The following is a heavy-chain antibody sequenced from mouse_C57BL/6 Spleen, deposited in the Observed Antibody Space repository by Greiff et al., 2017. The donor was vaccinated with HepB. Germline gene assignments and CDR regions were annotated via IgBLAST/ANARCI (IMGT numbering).Heavy chain of an antibody. CDR3: ARRGHWYFEV. V-gene: IGHV1-61*01. J-gene: IGHJ1*03. CDR1: GYTFTSYW. CDR2: IYPSDSET. Sequence: QVQLQQPGAELVRPGSSVKLSCKASGYTFTSYWMDWVKQRPGQGLEWIGNIYPSDSETHYNQKFKDKATFTVDKSSSTAYMQLSSLTSEDSAVYYCARRGHWYFEVWGTGTTVTVSS.